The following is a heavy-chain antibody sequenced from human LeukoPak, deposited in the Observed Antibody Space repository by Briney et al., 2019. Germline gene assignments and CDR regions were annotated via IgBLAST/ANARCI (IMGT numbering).Heavy chain of an antibody. Sequence: PSETLSLTCTVSGGSISSSSYYWGWIRQPPGKGLEWIGSIYYSGSTYYNPSLKSRVTTSVDTSKNQFSLKLSSVTAADTAVYYCARHNNEPYCSSTSCYPYYFDYWGQGTLVTVSS. D-gene: IGHD2-2*01. CDR1: GGSISSSSYY. CDR3: ARHNNEPYCSSTSCYPYYFDY. J-gene: IGHJ4*02. CDR2: IYYSGST. V-gene: IGHV4-39*01.